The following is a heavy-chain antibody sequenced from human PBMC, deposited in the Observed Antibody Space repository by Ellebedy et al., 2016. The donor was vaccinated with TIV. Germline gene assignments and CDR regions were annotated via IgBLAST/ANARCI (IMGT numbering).Heavy chain of an antibody. V-gene: IGHV4-38-2*02. CDR1: GSSISSGYY. CDR3: ARDWGGGSGEDYFDY. D-gene: IGHD3-10*01. CDR2: IQHSSWT. J-gene: IGHJ4*02. Sequence: SETLSLXCNVSGSSISSGYYWGWIRPPPGGGLDWIESIQHSSWTYSNPSLKSRVTTSVNTSKNQFFLQLTSVTAADTAVYYCARDWGGGSGEDYFDYWGQGILVTVSS.